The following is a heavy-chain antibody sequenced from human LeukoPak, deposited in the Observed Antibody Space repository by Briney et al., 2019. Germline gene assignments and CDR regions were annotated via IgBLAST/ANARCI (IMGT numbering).Heavy chain of an antibody. CDR2: IYYSGST. J-gene: IGHJ6*02. D-gene: IGHD3-3*01. V-gene: IGHV4-61*01. CDR1: GGSVSSGSYY. CDR3: ARSHLYYDFWSGYEYYYYGMDV. Sequence: KPSETLSLTCTVSGGSVSSGSYYWSWIRQPPGKGLEWIGYIYYSGSTNYNPSLKSRVTISVDTSKNQFSLKLSSVTAADTAVYYCARSHLYYDFWSGYEYYYYGMDVWGQGTTVTVSS.